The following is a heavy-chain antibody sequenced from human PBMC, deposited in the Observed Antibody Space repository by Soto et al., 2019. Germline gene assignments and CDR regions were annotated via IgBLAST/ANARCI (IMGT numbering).Heavy chain of an antibody. CDR3: AKEWIPSVGATHFDY. J-gene: IGHJ4*02. CDR2: ISGSGGST. Sequence: GGSMRLSCAASGFPFNSYAMSWVRQAPGKGLEWVSAISGSGGSTYYADSVKGRFTISRDNSKNTLYLQMNSLRAEDTAVYYCAKEWIPSVGATHFDYWGQGTLVTVSS. V-gene: IGHV3-23*01. CDR1: GFPFNSYA. D-gene: IGHD1-26*01.